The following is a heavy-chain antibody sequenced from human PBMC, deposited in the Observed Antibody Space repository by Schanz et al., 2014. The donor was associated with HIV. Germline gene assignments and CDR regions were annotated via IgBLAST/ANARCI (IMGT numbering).Heavy chain of an antibody. CDR2: IIPVFGTT. V-gene: IGHV1-69*06. CDR3: ARSRYGDYPYYFDY. J-gene: IGHJ4*02. D-gene: IGHD4-17*01. CDR1: GYSFTGYY. Sequence: QVQLAQSGAEVEKPGASAKVSCKASGYSFTGYYIHWGRQAPGQGLEWMGGIIPVFGTTNYAQKFQGRVTITADKSTSTAYMELSSLRSEDTAVYYCARSRYGDYPYYFDYWGQGTLVTLSS.